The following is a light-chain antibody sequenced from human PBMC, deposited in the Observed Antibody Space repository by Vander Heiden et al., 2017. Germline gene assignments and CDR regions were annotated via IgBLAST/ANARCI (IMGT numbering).Light chain of an antibody. CDR2: AAS. J-gene: IGKJ4*01. V-gene: IGKV1-9*01. CDR1: QDISSY. Sequence: IHLTQSPSSLSASVGDRVTITCRASQDISSYLPWYEQKPGKAPKLLIFAASGLQSGVTSRFSGSGFGTDFTLTISSLQPEDFATYYCQQLKSYPLTFGGGTKVEIK. CDR3: QQLKSYPLT.